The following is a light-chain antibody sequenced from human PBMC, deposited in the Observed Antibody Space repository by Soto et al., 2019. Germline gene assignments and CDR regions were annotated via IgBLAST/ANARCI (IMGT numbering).Light chain of an antibody. Sequence: QLVLTQPPSVSGAPGQKVTISCTGGGSTFGAGYDVHWYRHLPGTVPKLILYNTNSRPSGVPDRFSGSKSGTSASLVITGLQPDDEAGYYCQSYDFTQTAWVFGGGTKLTVL. CDR1: GSTFGAGYD. CDR3: QSYDFTQTAWV. V-gene: IGLV1-40*01. J-gene: IGLJ3*02. CDR2: NTN.